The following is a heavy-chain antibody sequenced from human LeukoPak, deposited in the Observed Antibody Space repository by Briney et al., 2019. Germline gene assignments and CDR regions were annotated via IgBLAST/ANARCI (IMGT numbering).Heavy chain of an antibody. V-gene: IGHV4-61*09. J-gene: IGHJ6*04. CDR1: GDSLTSGSRY. CDR3: ARCMSELDYGDYAYYYHMDV. CDR2: FYSSTRT. D-gene: IGHD4-17*01. Sequence: SETLSLTCTVSGDSLTSGSRYWSWIRQPAGKGLEWIGHFYSSTRTTYNPSLESRVAISGDTAKNQFSLKLDSVTAADTAVYFCARCMSELDYGDYAYYYHMDVWGKGTTVTVSS.